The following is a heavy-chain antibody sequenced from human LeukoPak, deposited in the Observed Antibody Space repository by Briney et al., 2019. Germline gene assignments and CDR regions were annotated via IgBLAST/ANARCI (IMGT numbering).Heavy chain of an antibody. D-gene: IGHD3-10*01. J-gene: IGHJ4*02. CDR2: INLNGGST. Sequence: ASVKVSCKASGYTFMDYYMHWVRQAPGHGLEWMGWINLNGGSTHYVQEFQGGVTMTRDTSISTAYMELSGLRSDDTAIYYCTRGGDDEGPNYFDYWGQGTLVTVSS. CDR3: TRGGDDEGPNYFDY. V-gene: IGHV1-2*02. CDR1: GYTFMDYY.